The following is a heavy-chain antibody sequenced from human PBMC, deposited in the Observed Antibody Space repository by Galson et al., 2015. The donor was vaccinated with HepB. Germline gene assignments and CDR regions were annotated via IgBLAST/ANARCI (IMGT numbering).Heavy chain of an antibody. V-gene: IGHV3-23*01. Sequence: SLRLSCAASGFTLSRYAMNWVRQAPGKGPEWVSGISGSGDSTYYTASVRGRFTISRDNSKNTLYLQLHSLRAEDTAVYYCAKDLNFGELFYGDHWGQGTLVTVSS. CDR1: GFTLSRYA. CDR3: AKDLNFGELFYGDH. D-gene: IGHD3-10*01. CDR2: ISGSGDST. J-gene: IGHJ5*02.